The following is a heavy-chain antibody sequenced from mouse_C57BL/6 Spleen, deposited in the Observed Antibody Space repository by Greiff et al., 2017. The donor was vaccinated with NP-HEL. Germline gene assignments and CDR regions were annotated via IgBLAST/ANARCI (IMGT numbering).Heavy chain of an antibody. V-gene: IGHV5-2*01. CDR1: EYEFPSHD. CDR2: INSDGGST. J-gene: IGHJ4*01. D-gene: IGHD1-1*01. CDR3: ARQGGSSGYAMDY. Sequence: VQLKESGGGLVQPGASLKLSCESNEYEFPSHDMSWVRKTPEQRLELVAAINSDGGSTYYPDTMERRFIISRDNTKKTRYLQMSSLRSEDTALYYCARQGGSSGYAMDYWGQGTSVTVSS.